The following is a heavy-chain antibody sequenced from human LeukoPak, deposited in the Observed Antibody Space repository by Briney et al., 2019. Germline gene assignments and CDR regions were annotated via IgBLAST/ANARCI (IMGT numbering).Heavy chain of an antibody. Sequence: GGSLRLSCAASGFTFSSYAMHWVRQAPGKGLEWAAVISYDGSNKYYADSVKGRFTISRDNSKNTLYLQMNSLRAEDTAVYYCVRDWGYDSSGYWQKYFDTWGQGTLVTVSS. D-gene: IGHD3-22*01. CDR3: VRDWGYDSSGYWQKYFDT. CDR2: ISYDGSNK. J-gene: IGHJ4*02. CDR1: GFTFSSYA. V-gene: IGHV3-30*04.